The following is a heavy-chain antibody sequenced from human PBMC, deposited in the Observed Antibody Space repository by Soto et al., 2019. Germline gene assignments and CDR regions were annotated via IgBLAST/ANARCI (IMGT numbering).Heavy chain of an antibody. Sequence: EVQLLESGGGLVQPGGSLRLSCAASGFTFSSYAMSWVRQAPGKGLEWVSAISGSGGSTYYADSVKGRFTISRDNSKNTPCLQMNSLRAEDTAVYYCAKDSIVVVVAATFTEYFQHWGQGTLVAVS. D-gene: IGHD2-15*01. CDR1: GFTFSSYA. V-gene: IGHV3-23*01. J-gene: IGHJ1*01. CDR3: AKDSIVVVVAATFTEYFQH. CDR2: ISGSGGST.